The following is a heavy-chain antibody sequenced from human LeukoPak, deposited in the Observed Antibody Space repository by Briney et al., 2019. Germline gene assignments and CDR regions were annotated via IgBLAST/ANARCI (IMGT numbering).Heavy chain of an antibody. Sequence: GGSLRLSCAASGFTVSTSYMTWVRQAPGKGLEGVSVIYSGGSTFYADSVKGRFTISRDNSKNTLYLQMNSLRAEDTAVYYCARASIAASGYYFDYWGQGTLVTVSS. D-gene: IGHD6-6*01. CDR3: ARASIAASGYYFDY. CDR1: GFTVSTSY. CDR2: IYSGGST. V-gene: IGHV3-66*02. J-gene: IGHJ4*02.